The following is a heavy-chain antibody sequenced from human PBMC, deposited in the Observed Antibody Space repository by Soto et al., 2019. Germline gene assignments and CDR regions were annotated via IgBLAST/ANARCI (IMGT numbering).Heavy chain of an antibody. CDR3: AIQISNFRSYYYAMGV. Sequence: GESLKISCKGSGYTFTDYWIGWVRQLPGKGMEWMGIIYPGDSDTRYSPSFQGHVTITVDKSTSTAYLQWNTLKASDTAMYYCAIQISNFRSYYYAMGVWGKGTTATVSS. D-gene: IGHD4-4*01. CDR2: IYPGDSDT. CDR1: GYTFTDYW. J-gene: IGHJ6*04. V-gene: IGHV5-51*01.